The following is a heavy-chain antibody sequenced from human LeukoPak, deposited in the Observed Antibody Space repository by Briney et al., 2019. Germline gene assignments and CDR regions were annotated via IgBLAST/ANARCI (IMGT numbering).Heavy chain of an antibody. D-gene: IGHD3-10*01. CDR3: ARDRDYYGSGSYSSLDY. CDR2: INPKSGDT. J-gene: IGHJ4*02. CDR1: GYTFTNYY. Sequence: GASVKVSCKTSGYTFTNYYMQWVRQAPGQGLEWMGWINPKSGDTNYAQKFQGRVALTRDTSISTAYMELSRLKSDDTAVYYCARDRDYYGSGSYSSLDYWGQGTLVTVSS. V-gene: IGHV1-2*02.